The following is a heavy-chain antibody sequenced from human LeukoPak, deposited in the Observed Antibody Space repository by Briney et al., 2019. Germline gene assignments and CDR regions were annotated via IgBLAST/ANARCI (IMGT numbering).Heavy chain of an antibody. J-gene: IGHJ6*02. D-gene: IGHD3-3*01. V-gene: IGHV4-34*01. CDR1: GGSFSGYY. CDR3: ARHVDILRFLERTYYYYGMDV. CDR2: INHSGST. Sequence: PSETLSLTCAVYGGSFSGYYWSWIRQPPGKGLEWLGEINHSGSTNYNPSLKSRVTISVDTSKNQFSLKLSSVTAADTAVYYCARHVDILRFLERTYYYYGMDVWGQGTTVTVSS.